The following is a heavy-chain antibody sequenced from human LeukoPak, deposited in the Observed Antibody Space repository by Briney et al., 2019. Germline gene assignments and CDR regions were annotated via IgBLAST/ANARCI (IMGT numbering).Heavy chain of an antibody. CDR1: GGSISSSSYY. CDR3: AKDGDYDRRGFDY. D-gene: IGHD3-22*01. CDR2: IYYSGST. Sequence: PSETLSLTCTVSGGSISSSSYYWGWIRQPPGKGLEWIGSIYYSGSTYYNPSLKSRVTISVDTSKNQFSLKLSSVTAADTAVYYCAKDGDYDRRGFDYWGQGTLVTVSS. V-gene: IGHV4-39*07. J-gene: IGHJ4*02.